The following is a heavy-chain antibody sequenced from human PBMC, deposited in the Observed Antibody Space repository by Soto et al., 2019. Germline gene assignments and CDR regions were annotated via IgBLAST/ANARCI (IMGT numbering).Heavy chain of an antibody. J-gene: IGHJ4*02. CDR3: ARLRAVVRGVIDY. CDR1: GGSFSGYY. CDR2: INHSGIT. D-gene: IGHD3-10*01. Sequence: QVQLQQWGAGLLKPSETLSLTCAVYGGSFSGYYWSWIRQPPGQGLEWIGEINHSGITRYNPSLKSRVTISVDTSKNQFSLQLISVTAADTAVYYCARLRAVVRGVIDYWGQGTLVTVSS. V-gene: IGHV4-34*01.